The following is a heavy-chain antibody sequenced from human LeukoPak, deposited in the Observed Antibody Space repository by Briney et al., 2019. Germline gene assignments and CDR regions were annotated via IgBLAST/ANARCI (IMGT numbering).Heavy chain of an antibody. CDR2: IYYSGST. CDR1: GDSSSSNGFY. V-gene: IGHV4-39*07. J-gene: IGHJ4*02. D-gene: IGHD1-1*01. Sequence: SETLSLTCTVSGDSSSSNGFYWGWIRQPPGKGLEWIGNIYYSGSTYYNPSLKSRATTSVDTSKNQFSLKLSSVTAADTAVYYCARGTRGSDSSFDYWGQGTLVTVSS. CDR3: ARGTRGSDSSFDY.